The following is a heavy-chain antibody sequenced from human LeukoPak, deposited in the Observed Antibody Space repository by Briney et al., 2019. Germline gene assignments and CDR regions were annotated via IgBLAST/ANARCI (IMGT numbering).Heavy chain of an antibody. J-gene: IGHJ6*02. CDR3: ARPSGAYYYGMDL. Sequence: PGGSLRLSCAASGFTFSSYWMYWVRQAPGKGLEWVSWISSSSSYMYYADSVKGRFTVSRDNAKNSLSLQMNSLRAEDTAVYYCARPSGAYYYGMDLWGQGTTVTVSS. CDR1: GFTFSSYW. V-gene: IGHV3-21*01. CDR2: ISSSSSYM.